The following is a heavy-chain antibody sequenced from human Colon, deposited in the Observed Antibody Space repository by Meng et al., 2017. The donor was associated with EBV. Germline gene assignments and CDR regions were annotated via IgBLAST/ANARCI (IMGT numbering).Heavy chain of an antibody. CDR1: GGSFRGYG. J-gene: IGHJ4*02. Sequence: QVPIQLLGAGRLKPSETLSITCTVEGGSFRGYGWSWVRQPPGKGMEWIGEVSHPGSANYNPSLKSRVTISVDASEKQFSLRLTSVIAADSAVYYCARVPTTGYKDHWGQGTLVTVSS. D-gene: IGHD3-9*01. CDR2: VSHPGSA. V-gene: IGHV4-34*01. CDR3: ARVPTTGYKDH.